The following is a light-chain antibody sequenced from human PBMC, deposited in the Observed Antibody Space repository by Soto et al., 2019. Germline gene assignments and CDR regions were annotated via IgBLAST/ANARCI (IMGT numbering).Light chain of an antibody. Sequence: DIQMTQSPSSLSASVGDRVTIACRASQSINIYLSWYQQEPGKAHKLLMYDASSLQSGVPSRFSGSGSGTHFTLTISSLQREDFATYYCQQNDRTPLTFGGGTKGEIK. CDR3: QQNDRTPLT. CDR1: QSINIY. V-gene: IGKV1-39*01. CDR2: DAS. J-gene: IGKJ4*01.